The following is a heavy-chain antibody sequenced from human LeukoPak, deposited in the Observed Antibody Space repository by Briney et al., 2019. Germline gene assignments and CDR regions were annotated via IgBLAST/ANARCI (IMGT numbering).Heavy chain of an antibody. Sequence: ASVKLSCKASGYTFTGYCIHWVRQGPGPGLEWMGRRNPNSGGTNYAQNFQSRVTMTKDTSISTVYMELSSLRSDDAAVYFCARPLDRYNWNDGIDYWGQGTLVNGSS. V-gene: IGHV1-2*02. D-gene: IGHD1-20*01. CDR3: ARPLDRYNWNDGIDY. CDR1: GYTFTGYC. J-gene: IGHJ4*02. CDR2: RNPNSGGT.